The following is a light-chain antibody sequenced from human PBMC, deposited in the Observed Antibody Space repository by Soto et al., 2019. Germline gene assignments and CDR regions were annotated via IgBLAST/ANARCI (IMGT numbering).Light chain of an antibody. CDR1: QSVNRY. CDR3: HQSYNWPRVT. CDR2: DVS. Sequence: EIVLTQSPATLSLSPGERATLSCWASQSVNRYLVWYQQKPGQPPRLIIYDVSNRATGIPARFSGSGSGTDFTLTITSLEPEDFAVYFCHQSYNWPRVTFGQGTRLEIK. J-gene: IGKJ5*01. V-gene: IGKV3-11*01.